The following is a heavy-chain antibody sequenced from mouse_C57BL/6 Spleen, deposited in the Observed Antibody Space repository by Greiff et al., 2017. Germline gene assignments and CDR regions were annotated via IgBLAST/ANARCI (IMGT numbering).Heavy chain of an antibody. J-gene: IGHJ4*01. CDR3: ARSGGYGSSYDYAMDY. CDR2: INPSTGGT. V-gene: IGHV1-42*01. D-gene: IGHD1-1*01. Sequence: EVQLQQSGPELVKPGASVKISCKASGYSFTGYYMNWVKQSPEKSLEWIGEINPSTGGTTYNQKFKAKATLTVDKSSSTAYMQLKSLTSEDSAVYYCARSGGYGSSYDYAMDYWGQGTSVTVSS. CDR1: GYSFTGYY.